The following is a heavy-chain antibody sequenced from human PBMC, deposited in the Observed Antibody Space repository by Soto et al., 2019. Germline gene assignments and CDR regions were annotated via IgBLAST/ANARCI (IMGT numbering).Heavy chain of an antibody. CDR3: ARQAVAGAYYYGMDV. D-gene: IGHD6-19*01. V-gene: IGHV5-51*01. CDR2: IYPGDSDT. Sequence: GESLKISCKGSGYSFTSYWIGWVRQMPGKGLEWMGIIYPGDSDTRYSPSFQGQVTISADKSISTAYLQWSSLKASDTATYYCARQAVAGAYYYGMDVWGQGTTVTVSS. J-gene: IGHJ6*02. CDR1: GYSFTSYW.